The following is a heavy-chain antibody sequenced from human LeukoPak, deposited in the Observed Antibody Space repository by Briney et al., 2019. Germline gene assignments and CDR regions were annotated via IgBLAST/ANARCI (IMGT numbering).Heavy chain of an antibody. CDR3: ARDKRYSSGSIDY. CDR2: ISSSSSYI. V-gene: IGHV3-21*01. D-gene: IGHD6-19*01. J-gene: IGHJ4*02. Sequence: PGGSLRLSCAASGFTFSSYSMNWVRQAPGKGLEWVSSISSSSSYIYYADSVKGRFTISRDNAKNSLYLQMNSLRAEDTAVYYCARDKRYSSGSIDYWGQGTLVTVSS. CDR1: GFTFSSYS.